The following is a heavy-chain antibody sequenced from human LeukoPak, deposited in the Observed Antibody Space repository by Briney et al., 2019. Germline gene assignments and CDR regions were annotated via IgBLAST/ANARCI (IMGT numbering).Heavy chain of an antibody. J-gene: IGHJ1*01. D-gene: IGHD3-10*01. CDR1: GFTFSSYG. Sequence: GGTLRLSCAASGFTFSSYGMSWVRQAPGKGLEWVSAISGSGGSTYYADSVKGRFTISRDNSKNTLYLQMNSLRAEDTAGYYCAKDKRYYYSSGSYNPPFLWGQGTPVTIVS. CDR2: ISGSGGST. V-gene: IGHV3-23*01. CDR3: AKDKRYYYSSGSYNPPFL.